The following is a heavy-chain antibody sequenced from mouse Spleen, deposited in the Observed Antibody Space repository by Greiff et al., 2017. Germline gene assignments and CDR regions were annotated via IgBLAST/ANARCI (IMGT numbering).Heavy chain of an antibody. CDR1: GYTFTSYW. D-gene: IGHD2-4*01. CDR3: ARGYYDYDDDYAMDY. CDR2: IHPNSGST. J-gene: IGHJ4*01. V-gene: IGHV1-64*01. Sequence: QVQLQQPGAELVKPGASVKLSCKASGYTFTSYWMHWVKQRPGQGLEWIGMIHPNSGSTNYNEKFKSKATLTVDKSSSTAYMQLSSLTSEDSAVYYCARGYYDYDDDYAMDYWGQGTSVTVSS.